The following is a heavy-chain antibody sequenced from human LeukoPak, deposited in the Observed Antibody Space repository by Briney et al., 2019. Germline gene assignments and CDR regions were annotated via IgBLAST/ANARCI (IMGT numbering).Heavy chain of an antibody. CDR2: IDTDGSAT. Sequence: SRIDTDGSATNYADSVKGRFTISRDNSKNTLYLQMNSLRAEDTAVYYCARDREYSSGCLDYWGQGTLVTVSS. J-gene: IGHJ4*02. CDR3: ARDREYSSGCLDY. V-gene: IGHV3-74*01. D-gene: IGHD6-19*01.